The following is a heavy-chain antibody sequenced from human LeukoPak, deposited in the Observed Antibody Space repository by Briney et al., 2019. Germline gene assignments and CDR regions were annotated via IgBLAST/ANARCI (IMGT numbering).Heavy chain of an antibody. CDR1: GFTFSSYA. D-gene: IGHD3-16*02. Sequence: GGSLRLSCAASGFTFSSYAMHWVRQAPGKGLEWAAVISYDGSNKYYADSVKGRFTISRDNSKNTLYLQMNSLGAEDTAVYYCARDPDDYVWGSYRYSRRLDYWGQGTLVTVSS. CDR2: ISYDGSNK. J-gene: IGHJ4*02. V-gene: IGHV3-30-3*01. CDR3: ARDPDDYVWGSYRYSRRLDY.